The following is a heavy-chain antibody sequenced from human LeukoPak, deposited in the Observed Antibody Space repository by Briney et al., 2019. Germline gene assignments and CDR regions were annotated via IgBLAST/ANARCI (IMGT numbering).Heavy chain of an antibody. V-gene: IGHV5-10-1*01. J-gene: IGHJ4*02. D-gene: IGHD3-9*01. CDR3: ATHYDILTAYPSLGY. Sequence: PGGSLRLSCKGSGYSFTRNWISWVRQMPGKGLEWMGRIDPSDSYTNYSPSFQGHVTISVDKSITTAYLQWNSLKASDTAIYYCATHYDILTAYPSLGYWGQGTLVTVST. CDR2: IDPSDSYT. CDR1: GYSFTRNW.